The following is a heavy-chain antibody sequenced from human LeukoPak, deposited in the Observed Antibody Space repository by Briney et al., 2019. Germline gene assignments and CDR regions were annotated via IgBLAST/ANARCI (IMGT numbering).Heavy chain of an antibody. J-gene: IGHJ4*02. CDR2: ISGSGGST. D-gene: IGHD2-15*01. V-gene: IGHV3-23*01. CDR1: GFTFSSYA. CDR3: AKTLRYCSGGSCSD. Sequence: GGSLRLSCAASGFTFSSYAMSWVRQAPGKGLEWVSAISGSGGSTYYADSVKGRFTISRDNSKNTLYLQMNSLRAEDTAVYYCAKTLRYCSGGSCSDWGQGTLVTVSS.